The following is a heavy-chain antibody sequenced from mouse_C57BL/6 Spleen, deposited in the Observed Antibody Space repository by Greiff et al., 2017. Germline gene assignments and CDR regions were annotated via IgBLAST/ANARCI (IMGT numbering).Heavy chain of an antibody. Sequence: QVQLQQSGAELVRPGASVTLSCKASGYTFTDYEMHWVKQTPVHGLEWIGAIDPETGGTAYNQKLKGKAILSADYSSSTSYMELRSLTSEDSAVYYCTRSEIYDGYYVRYYAMDYWGQGTSVTVSS. CDR1: GYTFTDYE. D-gene: IGHD2-3*01. J-gene: IGHJ4*01. CDR2: IDPETGGT. V-gene: IGHV1-15*01. CDR3: TRSEIYDGYYVRYYAMDY.